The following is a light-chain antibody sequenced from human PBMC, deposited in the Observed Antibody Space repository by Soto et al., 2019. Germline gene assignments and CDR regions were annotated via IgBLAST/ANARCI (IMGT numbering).Light chain of an antibody. J-gene: IGKJ2*01. CDR3: LQHNNYPYT. CDR1: QGIRTD. V-gene: IGKV1-17*01. CDR2: AAS. Sequence: DIQMTQSPSSLSASVGDRVTITCRASQGIRTDSGWYQQKAGKAPKRLIYAASSLQSGVPSRFSGSGSGTEFTLTISSLQPEDFATYFCLQHNNYPYTFGQGTKLEIK.